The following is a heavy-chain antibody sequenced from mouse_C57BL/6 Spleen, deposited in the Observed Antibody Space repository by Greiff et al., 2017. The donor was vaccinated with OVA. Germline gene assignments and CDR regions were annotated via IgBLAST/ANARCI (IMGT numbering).Heavy chain of an antibody. CDR3: ARRNIGSSSAMDY. CDR1: GYTFTSYW. Sequence: QVQLQQPGAELVMPGASVKLSCKASGYTFTSYWMHWVKQRPGQGLEWIGEIDPSDSYTNYNQKFKGKSTLTVDKSSSTAYMQLSSLTSEDSAVYYCARRNIGSSSAMDYWGQGTSVTVSS. CDR2: IDPSDSYT. V-gene: IGHV1-69*01. J-gene: IGHJ4*01. D-gene: IGHD1-1*01.